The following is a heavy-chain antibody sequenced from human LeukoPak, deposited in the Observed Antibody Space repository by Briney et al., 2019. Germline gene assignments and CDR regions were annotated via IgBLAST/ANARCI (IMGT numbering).Heavy chain of an antibody. CDR1: GFTFSSYG. J-gene: IGHJ5*02. Sequence: LPGGSLRLSCAASGFTFSSYGMHWVRQAPGKGLEWVAFIRYDGSNKYYADSVKGRFTISRDNSKNTLYLQMNSLRAEDTAVYYCAKAPSVYPKGWFDPWGQGTLVTVSS. CDR2: IRYDGSNK. V-gene: IGHV3-30*02. D-gene: IGHD1-14*01. CDR3: AKAPSVYPKGWFDP.